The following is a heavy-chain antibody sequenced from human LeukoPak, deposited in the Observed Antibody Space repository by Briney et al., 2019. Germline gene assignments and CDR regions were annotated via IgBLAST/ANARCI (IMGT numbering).Heavy chain of an antibody. CDR3: ASLSRTTDAFDI. V-gene: IGHV3-53*01. CDR1: GFTVSSSY. Sequence: GGSLRLSCAAPGFTVSSSYMSWVRQAPGKGLEWVSVIYSGGSTYYADSVKGRFTISRDSSKNTLCLQMNSLRAEDTAVYYCASLSRTTDAFDIWGQGTMVTVSS. J-gene: IGHJ3*02. CDR2: IYSGGST. D-gene: IGHD1-1*01.